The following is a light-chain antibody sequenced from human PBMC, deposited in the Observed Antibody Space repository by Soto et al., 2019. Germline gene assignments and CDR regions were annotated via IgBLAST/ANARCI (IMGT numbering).Light chain of an antibody. CDR1: SSDVGSYNY. J-gene: IGLJ1*01. V-gene: IGLV2-14*01. CDR3: SSYTSSSTL. Sequence: QSALTPPASVSGSPGQSITISCTGTSSDVGSYNYVSWYQQHSGKAPKLMIYEVSDRPSGISSRFSGSKSGNTASLTISGLQTEDEADYYCSSYTSSSTLFGTGTKVTVL. CDR2: EVS.